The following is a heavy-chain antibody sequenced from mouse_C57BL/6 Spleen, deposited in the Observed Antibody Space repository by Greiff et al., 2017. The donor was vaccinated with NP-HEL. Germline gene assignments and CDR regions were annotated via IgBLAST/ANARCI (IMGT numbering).Heavy chain of an antibody. J-gene: IGHJ1*03. D-gene: IGHD1-1*01. CDR3: ARADLGSSWYFDV. CDR2: INPSSGYT. Sequence: QVQLQQSGAELARPGASVKMSCKASGYTFTSYTMHWVKQRPGQGLEWIGYINPSSGYTKYNQKFKDKATLTADKSSSTAYMQLSSLTSEDSAVYYCARADLGSSWYFDVWGTGTTVTVSS. CDR1: GYTFTSYT. V-gene: IGHV1-4*01.